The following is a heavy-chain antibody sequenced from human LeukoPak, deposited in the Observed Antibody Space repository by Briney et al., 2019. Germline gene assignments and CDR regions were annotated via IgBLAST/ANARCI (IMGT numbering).Heavy chain of an antibody. Sequence: GGSLRLSCAASGFTFSSYGMHWVRQAPGKGLEWVAVIWYDGSNKYYADSVKGRFTISRDNSKNTLYLQMNSLRAEDTAVYYCARERAGPYYYGMDVWAKGPRSPSP. J-gene: IGHJ6*02. CDR2: IWYDGSNK. CDR1: GFTFSSYG. V-gene: IGHV3-33*01. CDR3: ARERAGPYYYGMDV.